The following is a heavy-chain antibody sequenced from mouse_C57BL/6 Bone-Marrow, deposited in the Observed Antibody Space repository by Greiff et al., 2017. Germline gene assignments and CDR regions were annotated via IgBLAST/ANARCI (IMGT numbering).Heavy chain of an antibody. CDR3: TTPLAERAYYSNYVPFFAY. J-gene: IGHJ3*01. D-gene: IGHD2-5*01. V-gene: IGHV14-4*01. CDR2: IDPENGDT. Sequence: EVQLQQSGAELVRPGASVKLSCTASGFNIKDDYMHWVKQRPEQGLEWIGWIDPENGDTESASKFQGKATITADTSSNTAYLQLSSLTSEDTAVYYCTTPLAERAYYSNYVPFFAYWGQGTLVTLSA. CDR1: GFNIKDDY.